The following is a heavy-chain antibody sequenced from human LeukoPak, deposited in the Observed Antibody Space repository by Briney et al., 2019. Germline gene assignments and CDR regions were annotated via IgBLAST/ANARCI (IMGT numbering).Heavy chain of an antibody. CDR2: INIDGTSA. CDR1: GFTFSNYW. Sequence: PGGSLRLSCAASGFTFSNYWMHWVRQVPGKGLVCVSRINIDGTSASYADSVKGRSTISRDNAKNALYLKMTSLRAEDTAVYYCARDSPNAAILWWPIDYWGQGTLVTVSS. D-gene: IGHD2-21*01. CDR3: ARDSPNAAILWWPIDY. J-gene: IGHJ4*02. V-gene: IGHV3-74*01.